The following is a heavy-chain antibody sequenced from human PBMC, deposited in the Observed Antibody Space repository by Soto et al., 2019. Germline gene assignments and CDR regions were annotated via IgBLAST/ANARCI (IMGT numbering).Heavy chain of an antibody. V-gene: IGHV3-15*01. J-gene: IGHJ4*02. Sequence: EVQLAASGGNLVNPGGSLRLSCATSGLTFSGAWLSSVRQAPGKGLEWVGRIKGKGDGGATDYAAPMKGRFVISRDYSKDPLYLQINSLTTEDTAVYFCTTDVTGAYGGDYWGQGTLVTVSS. CDR1: GLTFSGAW. D-gene: IGHD3-16*01. CDR3: TTDVTGAYGGDY. CDR2: IKGKGDGGAT.